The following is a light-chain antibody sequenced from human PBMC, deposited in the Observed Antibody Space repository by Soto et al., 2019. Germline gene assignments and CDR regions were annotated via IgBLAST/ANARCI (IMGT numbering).Light chain of an antibody. J-gene: IGKJ5*01. CDR2: AAS. CDR1: QGISSY. V-gene: IGKV1-8*01. CDR3: QHCNSLPLT. Sequence: AIRMTRSPSSLSASTGDRVTITCLASQGISSYLAWYQQKPGKAPKLLIYAASTLQSGVPSRFSGSGSGTDFTFTISSLQPQDIATYYCQHCNSLPLTFGQGTRLEIK.